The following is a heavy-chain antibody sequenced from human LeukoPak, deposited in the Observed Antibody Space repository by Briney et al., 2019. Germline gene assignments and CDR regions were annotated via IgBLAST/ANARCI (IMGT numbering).Heavy chain of an antibody. CDR3: ARSRAAAIINWFDP. D-gene: IGHD2-2*01. V-gene: IGHV4-59*01. CDR2: IYYSGST. CDR1: GGSISSYY. Sequence: SETLSLTCTVSGGSISSYYWSWIRQPPGKGLEWVGYIYYSGSTNYNPSLKSRVTISVDTSKNQFSLKLSSVTAADTAVYYCARSRAAAIINWFDPWGQGTLVTVSS. J-gene: IGHJ5*02.